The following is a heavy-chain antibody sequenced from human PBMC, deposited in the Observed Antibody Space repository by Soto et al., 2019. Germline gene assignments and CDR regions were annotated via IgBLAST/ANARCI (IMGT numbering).Heavy chain of an antibody. D-gene: IGHD1-26*01. CDR1: VGSISSYY. V-gene: IGHV4-59*01. Sequence: SETLSLTCTVSVGSISSYYWSWIRQPPGKGLEWIGYVYYGGSTNYNPSLKSRVTISVDTSKNQFSLKLSSVTAADTAVYYCARSKSGSYFRYGGQGTRGTVSP. CDR3: ARSKSGSYFRY. CDR2: VYYGGST. J-gene: IGHJ4*02.